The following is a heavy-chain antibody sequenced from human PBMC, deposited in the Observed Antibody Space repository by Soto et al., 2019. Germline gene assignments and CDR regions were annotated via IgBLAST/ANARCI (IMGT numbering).Heavy chain of an antibody. CDR1: GGSFSRYY. D-gene: IGHD2-8*01. CDR3: ARGLSITNTFYYYYAMDV. J-gene: IGHJ6*02. V-gene: IGHV4-34*01. Sequence: SETLSLTCAIYGGSFSRYYWNWIRQPPGEGLEWIGEINHSGSTNYNPSLKSRVTISVDTSRNQFSLKLSSVTAADTAVYYCARGLSITNTFYYYYAMDVWGQGTTVTVSS. CDR2: INHSGST.